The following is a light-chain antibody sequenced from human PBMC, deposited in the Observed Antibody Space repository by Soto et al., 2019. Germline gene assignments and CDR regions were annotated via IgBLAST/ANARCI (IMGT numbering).Light chain of an antibody. CDR2: DAS. J-gene: IGKJ2*01. CDR1: QSISSW. V-gene: IGKV1-5*01. CDR3: LHSYSPPYT. Sequence: DIQMTQSPSTLSASVGDRVTITCRASQSISSWLAWYQQKPGKAPKLLIYDASSLDSGVPSRFSGSGSGTEFTLTISSLQTEDYATYYCLHSYSPPYTFGRGTKLEIK.